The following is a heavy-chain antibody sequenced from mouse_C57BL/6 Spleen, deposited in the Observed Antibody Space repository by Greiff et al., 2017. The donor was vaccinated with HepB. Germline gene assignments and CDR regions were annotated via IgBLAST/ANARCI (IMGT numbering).Heavy chain of an antibody. V-gene: IGHV1-53*01. CDR2: INPSNGGT. D-gene: IGHD6-1*01. J-gene: IGHJ2*01. CDR1: GYTFTSYW. Sequence: VQLQQPGTELVKPGASVKLSCKASGYTFTSYWMHWVKQRPGKGLEWIGNINPSNGGTNSNEKFKSKATLTVDKSFSTAYMQLSSQTSEESAVYSCASPLSDYWGQGTTLTVSS. CDR3: ASPLSDY.